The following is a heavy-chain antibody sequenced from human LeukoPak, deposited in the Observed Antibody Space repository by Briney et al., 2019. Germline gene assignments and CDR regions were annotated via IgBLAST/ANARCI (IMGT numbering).Heavy chain of an antibody. CDR3: AKVPGGSVCYYNEDDY. D-gene: IGHD3-10*01. J-gene: IGHJ4*02. CDR1: GFTFSSYG. V-gene: IGHV3-30*18. Sequence: GGSLRLSCAASGFTFSSYGMHWVRQAPGKGLEWVAVISYDGSNKYYADSVKGRFTISRDNSKNTLYLQMSSLRAEDTAVYYCAKVPGGSVCYYNEDDYWGQGTLVTVSS. CDR2: ISYDGSNK.